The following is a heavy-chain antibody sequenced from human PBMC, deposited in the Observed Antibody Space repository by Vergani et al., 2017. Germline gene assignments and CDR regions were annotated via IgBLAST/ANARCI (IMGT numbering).Heavy chain of an antibody. J-gene: IGHJ4*02. CDR2: IKQDGSEK. CDR1: GFTFSSYW. V-gene: IGHV3-7*01. Sequence: EVQLVESGGGLVQPGGSLRLSCAASGFTFSSYWMSWVRQAPGKGLEWVANIKQDGSEKYYVDSVKGRFTISRDNAKNSLYLQMNSLRAEDTAVYYCARVAARRRGYYLDYWGQGTLVTVSS. D-gene: IGHD6-6*01. CDR3: ARVAARRRGYYLDY.